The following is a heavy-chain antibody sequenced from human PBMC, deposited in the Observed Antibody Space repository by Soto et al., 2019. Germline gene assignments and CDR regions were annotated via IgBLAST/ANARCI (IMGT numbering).Heavy chain of an antibody. CDR2: ISYDGSNK. CDR3: ARVSLPYGSELDNLDY. V-gene: IGHV3-30-3*01. D-gene: IGHD3-10*01. CDR1: GFTFSSYA. J-gene: IGHJ4*02. Sequence: GGSLRLSCAASGFTFSSYAMHWVRQAPGKGLEWVAVISYDGSNKYYADSVKGRFTISRDNSKNTLYLQMNSLRAEDTAVYYCARVSLPYGSELDNLDYWGQGTLVTVSS.